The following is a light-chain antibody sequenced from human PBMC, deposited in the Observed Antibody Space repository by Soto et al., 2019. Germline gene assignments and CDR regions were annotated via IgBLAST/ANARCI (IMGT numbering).Light chain of an antibody. CDR3: SSYISGRNPYV. J-gene: IGLJ1*01. Sequence: QSVLTQPASVSGSPGQSITISCTGTSSDVGGYNFVSWYRQDPGKAPKLIIYEVSHRPSGVSNRFSGSKSGNTAFLPISGLHTEDEGDYHCSSYISGRNPYVFGTGTQLTVL. CDR2: EVS. V-gene: IGLV2-14*01. CDR1: SSDVGGYNF.